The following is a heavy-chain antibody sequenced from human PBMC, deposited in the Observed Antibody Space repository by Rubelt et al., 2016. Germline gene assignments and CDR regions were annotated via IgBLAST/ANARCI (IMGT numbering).Heavy chain of an antibody. D-gene: IGHD1-20*01. CDR1: GYSFTSYW. CDR2: IYPDGSDT. CDR3: YVASYNWNDY. Sequence: GGEVKKPGESLKISCKGSGYSFTSYWIGWVRQMPGKGLDWMGIIYPDGSDTRYSPSFQGQVTISADKSISTAYLQWSSLKASDTAMYYCYVASYNWNDYWGQGTLVTVSS. V-gene: IGHV5-51*01. J-gene: IGHJ4*02.